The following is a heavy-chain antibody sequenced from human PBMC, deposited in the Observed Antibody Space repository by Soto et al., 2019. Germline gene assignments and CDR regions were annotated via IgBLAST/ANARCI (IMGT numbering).Heavy chain of an antibody. D-gene: IGHD1-26*01. Sequence: GFQRVSCGAAGFIFENFGMSWVRQAPGKGLEWISSISGSGFKKYYADSVKGRFTISRDNSKSTVYLELNNLSAEDTAVYHCAKNQGVELVPLATVDWFDPWGQGSVVTVSS. CDR3: AKNQGVELVPLATVDWFDP. CDR2: ISGSGFKK. CDR1: GFIFENFG. J-gene: IGHJ5*02. V-gene: IGHV3-23*01.